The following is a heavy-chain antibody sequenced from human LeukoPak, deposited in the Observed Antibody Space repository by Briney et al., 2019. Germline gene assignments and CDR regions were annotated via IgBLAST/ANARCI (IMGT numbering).Heavy chain of an antibody. CDR3: ARALRGVYYDSSGYSY. CDR1: GYTFTSYD. J-gene: IGHJ4*02. D-gene: IGHD3-22*01. V-gene: IGHV1-8*01. CDR2: MNPNSGNT. Sequence: ASVKVSCKASGYTFTSYDINWVRQATGQGLEWMGWMNPNSGNTGYAQKFQGRVTMTRNTPISTAYMELSSLRSEDTAVYYCARALRGVYYDSSGYSYWGQGTLVTVSS.